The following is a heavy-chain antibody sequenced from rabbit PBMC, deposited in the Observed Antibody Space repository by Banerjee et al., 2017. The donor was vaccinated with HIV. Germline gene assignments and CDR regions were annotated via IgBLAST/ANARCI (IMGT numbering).Heavy chain of an antibody. CDR3: ARDTGTSFSSYGMDL. CDR2: IAGSSSGFT. V-gene: IGHV1S40*01. CDR1: GFSFSSSDY. J-gene: IGHJ6*01. Sequence: QSLEESGGGLVQPEGSLALTCKASGFSFSSSDYICWVRQAPGKGLEWISCIAGSSSGFTYSASWAKGRFTISKASSTTVTLQMTTLTAVDTATYFCARDTGTSFSSYGMDLWGPGTLVTV. D-gene: IGHD7-1*01.